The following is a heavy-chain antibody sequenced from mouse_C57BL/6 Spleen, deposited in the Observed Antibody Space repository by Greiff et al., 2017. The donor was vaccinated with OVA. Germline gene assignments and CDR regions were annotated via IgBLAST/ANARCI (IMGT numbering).Heavy chain of an antibody. V-gene: IGHV1-18*01. Sequence: VQLQQSGPELVKPGASVKIPCKASGYTFTDYNMDWVKQSHGKSLEWIGDINPNNGGTIYNQKFKGKATLTVDKSSSTAYMELRSLTSEDTAVYYCARPGFTTSGDYFDYWGQGTTLTVSS. CDR2: INPNNGGT. CDR3: ARPGFTTSGDYFDY. CDR1: GYTFTDYN. D-gene: IGHD1-1*01. J-gene: IGHJ2*01.